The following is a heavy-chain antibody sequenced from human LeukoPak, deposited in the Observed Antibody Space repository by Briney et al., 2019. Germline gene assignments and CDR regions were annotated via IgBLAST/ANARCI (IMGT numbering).Heavy chain of an antibody. D-gene: IGHD3-10*01. J-gene: IGHJ4*02. Sequence: PGGSLRLSCSASGFTFSRYGMYWVRQAPGKGLEWVAVIWFDGSNIYYEDSVKGRFTISRDNSKNTLYLQMNSLRAEDTAVYYCARDDRDSGTYPNVCDHWGQGTLVTVSS. CDR3: ARDDRDSGTYPNVCDH. CDR1: GFTFSRYG. CDR2: IWFDGSNI. V-gene: IGHV3-33*07.